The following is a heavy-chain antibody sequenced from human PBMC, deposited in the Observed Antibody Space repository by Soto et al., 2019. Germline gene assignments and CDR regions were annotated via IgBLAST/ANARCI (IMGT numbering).Heavy chain of an antibody. CDR3: ARGRIKIFGDGDYYHYGMDV. V-gene: IGHV4-59*01. Sequence: SETLSLTCSVSGGSISSYYWSWIRQTPGKGLEWIGNIYYSGNTNYNPSLKSRVTISVDTSKNQFSLKVSSVTAADTAVYYCARGRIKIFGDGDYYHYGMDVWGQGPTVTVYS. J-gene: IGHJ6*02. CDR2: IYYSGNT. CDR1: GGSISSYY. D-gene: IGHD3-3*01.